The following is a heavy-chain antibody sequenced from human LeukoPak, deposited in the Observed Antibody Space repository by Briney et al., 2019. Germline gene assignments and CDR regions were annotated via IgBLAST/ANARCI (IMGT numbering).Heavy chain of an antibody. D-gene: IGHD5-24*01. CDR2: MNPNSGNT. J-gene: IGHJ4*02. CDR3: ARRNTIMVAGLDY. CDR1: GYTFTSYD. Sequence: ASVKVSCKASGYTFTSYDINLVRQATGQGLEWMGWMNPNSGNTGYAQKFQGRVTMTRNTSISTAFMEMSSLRSEDTAVYYCARRNTIMVAGLDYWGQGTLVTVSS. V-gene: IGHV1-8*01.